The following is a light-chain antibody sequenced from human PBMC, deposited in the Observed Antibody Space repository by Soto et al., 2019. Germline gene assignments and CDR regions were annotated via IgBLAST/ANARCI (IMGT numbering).Light chain of an antibody. V-gene: IGLV2-8*01. J-gene: IGLJ2*01. CDR3: SSYVGSNNLI. CDR1: SSDVGAFNY. CDR2: EVS. Sequence: QSVLTQPPSASGSPGQSVTISCTGTSSDVGAFNYVSWYQQHPGKAPRLMIYEVSKRPSGVPDRFSGSKSGNMASLTVSGLQAEDEADYYCSSYVGSNNLIFGGGTKLTVL.